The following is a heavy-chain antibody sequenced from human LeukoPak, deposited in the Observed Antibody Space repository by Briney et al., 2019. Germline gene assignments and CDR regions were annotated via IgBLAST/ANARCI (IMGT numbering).Heavy chain of an antibody. CDR2: ISACNGNT. J-gene: IGHJ4*02. Sequence: ASVKVSCKASGYTFTSYGISWVRQAPGQGLEWMGWISACNGNTNYAQKLQGRVTMTTDTSTSTAYMELRSLRSDDTAVYYCARDLSSWYEGISDYWGQGTLVTVSS. V-gene: IGHV1-18*01. CDR3: ARDLSSWYEGISDY. D-gene: IGHD6-13*01. CDR1: GYTFTSYG.